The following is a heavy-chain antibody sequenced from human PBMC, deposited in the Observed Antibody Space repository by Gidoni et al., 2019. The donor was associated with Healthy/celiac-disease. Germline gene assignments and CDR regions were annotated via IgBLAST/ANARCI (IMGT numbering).Heavy chain of an antibody. CDR3: TSALRVVVFDY. J-gene: IGHJ4*02. V-gene: IGHV3-15*01. Sequence: EVQLVESGGGLVKPGGSRRCACAGSGFTCSNAWMSWVLQAPGKGLGWVVRITSKTGAGTTDYAAPMKGSFTISRDDSINTLYLRMHGLNTDDTAVYYCTSALRVVVFDYWGQGTLVTVSS. CDR2: ITSKTGAGTT. D-gene: IGHD2-15*01. CDR1: GFTCSNAW.